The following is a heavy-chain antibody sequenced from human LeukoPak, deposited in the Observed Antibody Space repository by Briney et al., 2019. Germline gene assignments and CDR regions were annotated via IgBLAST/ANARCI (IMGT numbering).Heavy chain of an antibody. CDR1: GFTFSSYW. V-gene: IGHV3-7*01. CDR3: ARGPGDFDASDI. CDR2: IKENGNEQ. D-gene: IGHD1-14*01. Sequence: GGSLRLSCEASGFTFSSYWVSWVRQAPGKGPEWVAHIKENGNEQYYADSVKGRFTISRDNVKQSLCLQMNSLRAEDTAVYYCARGPGDFDASDIWGQGTVVTVSS. J-gene: IGHJ3*02.